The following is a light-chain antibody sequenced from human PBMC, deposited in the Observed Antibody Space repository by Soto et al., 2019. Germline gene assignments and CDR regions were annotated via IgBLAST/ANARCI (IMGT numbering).Light chain of an antibody. CDR2: GAS. CDR1: QRVSSGY. Sequence: EVVLTQPPGTLSLSPGERATLSCRASQRVSSGYLAWYQQKPGQAPRLLIYGASSRATGIPDRFSGSGFGTDFTLTISSLEPEDFAVYYCEQRSIWPLYTFGRGTKVDIK. J-gene: IGKJ2*01. V-gene: IGKV3D-20*02. CDR3: EQRSIWPLYT.